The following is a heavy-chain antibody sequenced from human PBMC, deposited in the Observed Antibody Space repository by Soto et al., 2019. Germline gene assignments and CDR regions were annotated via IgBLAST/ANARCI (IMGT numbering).Heavy chain of an antibody. CDR1: GFTFSSYW. CDR2: IKQDGSEK. CDR3: AREKPVGSGYLYYYYYYMDV. J-gene: IGHJ6*03. Sequence: EVQLVESGGGLVQPGGSLRLSCAASGFTFSSYWMSWVRQAPGKGLEWVANIKQDGSEKYYVDSVKGRFTISRDNAKNSLYLQMNSLRAEDTAVYYCAREKPVGSGYLYYYYYYMDVWGKGTTVTVSS. D-gene: IGHD3-3*01. V-gene: IGHV3-7*01.